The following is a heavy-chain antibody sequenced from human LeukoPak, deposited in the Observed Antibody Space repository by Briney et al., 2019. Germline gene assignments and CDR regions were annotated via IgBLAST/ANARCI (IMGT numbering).Heavy chain of an antibody. Sequence: NPSETLSLTCTVSGGSISSSSYYWGWIRQPPGKGLEWIGSIYYSGSTYYNPSLKSRVTISVDTSKNQFSLKLSSVTAADTAVYYCARVPTGVGFFPDYWGQGTLVTVSS. D-gene: IGHD7-27*01. CDR1: GGSISSSSYY. J-gene: IGHJ4*02. CDR3: ARVPTGVGFFPDY. CDR2: IYYSGST. V-gene: IGHV4-39*07.